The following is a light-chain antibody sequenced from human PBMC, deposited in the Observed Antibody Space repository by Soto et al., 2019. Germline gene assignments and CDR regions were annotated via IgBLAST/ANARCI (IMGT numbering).Light chain of an antibody. CDR2: ATS. CDR1: QSISVY. CDR3: QQSYSRSWT. Sequence: DIQMTQSPSSLSASVGDGVTITCRASQSISVYLNWYQQKPGKVPKLLIYATSALQSGVPSRFSGGGSGTDFFLSNSSLQPEDFATYDCQQSYSRSWTFGQGTKVEIK. V-gene: IGKV1-39*01. J-gene: IGKJ1*01.